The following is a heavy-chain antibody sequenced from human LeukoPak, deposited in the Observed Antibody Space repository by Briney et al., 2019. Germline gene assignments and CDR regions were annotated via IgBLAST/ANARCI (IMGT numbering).Heavy chain of an antibody. Sequence: SETLSLTCTVSGGSISSYYWSWIRQPPGKGLEWIGYISYSGSTNYNPSLKSRVTISLDTSKNQFSLTVSSVTAADTAVYYCARLTWITDYWGQGTLVTVSS. CDR2: ISYSGST. V-gene: IGHV4-59*08. J-gene: IGHJ4*02. D-gene: IGHD5-12*01. CDR3: ARLTWITDY. CDR1: GGSISSYY.